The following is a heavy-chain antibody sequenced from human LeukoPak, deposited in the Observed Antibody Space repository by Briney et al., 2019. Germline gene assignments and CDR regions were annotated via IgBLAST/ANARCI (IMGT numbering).Heavy chain of an antibody. D-gene: IGHD3-10*01. V-gene: IGHV4-4*07. Sequence: SETLSLTCTISGGSLSSNYWSWIRQPAGKGLEWIGRIHASGTTNYDPSLKRRLTMSVDTSKNQFSLKLKSVTAADTAVYYCARAKYYHGSGSPYYFDYWGQGTLVTVSS. CDR2: IHASGTT. J-gene: IGHJ4*02. CDR3: ARAKYYHGSGSPYYFDY. CDR1: GGSLSSNY.